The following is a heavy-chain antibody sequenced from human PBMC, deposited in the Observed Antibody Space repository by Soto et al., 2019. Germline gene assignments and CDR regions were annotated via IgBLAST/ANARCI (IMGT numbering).Heavy chain of an antibody. D-gene: IGHD3-22*01. CDR1: GYTFTSYY. Sequence: ASVKVSCKASGYTFTSYYMHWVRQAPGQGLEWMGIINPSGGSTSYAQKFQGRVTMTRDTSTSTVYMELSSLRSEDTAVYYCARDTDDYYGSSGSDYWGKGTLVTVSS. CDR3: ARDTDDYYGSSGSDY. J-gene: IGHJ4*02. V-gene: IGHV1-46*01. CDR2: INPSGGST.